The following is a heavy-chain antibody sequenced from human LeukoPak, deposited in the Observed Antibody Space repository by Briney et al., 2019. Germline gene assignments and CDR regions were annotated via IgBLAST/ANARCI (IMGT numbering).Heavy chain of an antibody. CDR2: ISGDVRDT. J-gene: IGHJ2*01. CDR1: EFIFNAHA. Sequence: GGSLRLSCEAYEFIFNAHAMNWLRPAPGTGLEWVSVISGDVRDTNYANPVKGRFTISRDNSKNAVFLQMASLRVEDTPMYYYAKDGYYSSANHFARLHFDLWGRGTLVTVSS. D-gene: IGHD3-10*01. V-gene: IGHV3-23*01. CDR3: AKDGYYSSANHFARLHFDL.